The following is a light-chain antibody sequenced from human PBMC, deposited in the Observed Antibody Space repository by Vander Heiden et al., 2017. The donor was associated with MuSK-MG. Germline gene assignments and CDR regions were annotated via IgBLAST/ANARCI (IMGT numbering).Light chain of an antibody. V-gene: IGKV1-39*01. CDR2: AAS. Sequence: DIQMTQCPSSLSASVGDRVTITCRASQSISSYLNWYQQKPGKAPKLLIYAASSLQSGVPSRFSGSGAGTDFTLTISRLQPEDFATYYCQQRDSTLLTFGGGTQVEIK. CDR3: QQRDSTLLT. CDR1: QSISSY. J-gene: IGKJ4*01.